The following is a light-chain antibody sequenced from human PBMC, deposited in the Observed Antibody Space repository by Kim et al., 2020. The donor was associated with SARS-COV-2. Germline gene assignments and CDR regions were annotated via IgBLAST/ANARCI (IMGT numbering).Light chain of an antibody. V-gene: IGLV1-51*01. Sequence: QSVPTQPPSVSAAPGEKVTISCSGSSSNIGTNHVSWYRQFPGTVPQLLIYDSHSRPSGIPDRFSGSKSGTSATLGITGLQTGDEADYYCATWDGRLTAGVFGGGTKVTVL. CDR2: DSH. CDR1: SSNIGTNH. CDR3: ATWDGRLTAGV. J-gene: IGLJ3*02.